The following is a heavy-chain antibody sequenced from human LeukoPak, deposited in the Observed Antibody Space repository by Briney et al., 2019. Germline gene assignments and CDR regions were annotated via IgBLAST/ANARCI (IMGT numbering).Heavy chain of an antibody. D-gene: IGHD6-13*01. CDR2: ISSGGSAI. V-gene: IGHV3-48*03. CDR1: EFTMSSYE. J-gene: IGHJ5*02. CDR3: AREGYSSSWYHKDWFDP. Sequence: PGGSLRLSCSASEFTMSSYEMNWVRQAPGKGLEWVSYISSGGSAIYYADSVKGRFTISRDNAKNSLYLQMNSLRAEDTAVYYCAREGYSSSWYHKDWFDPWGQGTLVTVSS.